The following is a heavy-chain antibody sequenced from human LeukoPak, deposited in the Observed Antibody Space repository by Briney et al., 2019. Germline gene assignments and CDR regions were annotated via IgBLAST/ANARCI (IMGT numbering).Heavy chain of an antibody. CDR1: GFTFDDYG. Sequence: PGGSLRLSCAASGFTFDDYGMSWVRQAPGKGLEWVSSISSSSSYIYYADSVKGRFTISRDNAKNSLYLQMNSLRAEDTAVYYCEREEEESGSYPGYYWGQGTLVTVSS. J-gene: IGHJ4*02. CDR2: ISSSSSYI. V-gene: IGHV3-21*01. D-gene: IGHD1-26*01. CDR3: EREEEESGSYPGYY.